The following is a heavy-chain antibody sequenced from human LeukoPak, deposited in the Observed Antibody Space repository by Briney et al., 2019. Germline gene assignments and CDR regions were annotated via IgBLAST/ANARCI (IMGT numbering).Heavy chain of an antibody. D-gene: IGHD5-18*01. Sequence: SETLSLTCTVSGGSISSYYWSWIRQPPGKGLEWIGYIYYSGSTKYNPSLERRVSISVDTSKNQFSLKLSSVTAADTAVYYCARRIDTAMVFFDYWGQGTLVTVSP. CDR2: IYYSGST. J-gene: IGHJ4*02. CDR1: GGSISSYY. CDR3: ARRIDTAMVFFDY. V-gene: IGHV4-59*01.